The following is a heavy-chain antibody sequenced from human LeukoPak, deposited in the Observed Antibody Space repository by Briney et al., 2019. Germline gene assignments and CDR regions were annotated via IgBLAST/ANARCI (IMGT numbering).Heavy chain of an antibody. J-gene: IGHJ4*02. CDR1: GFTFSSYS. Sequence: IPGGSLRLSCAASGFTFSSYSMNWVRQAPGKGLEWVSSISSSSSYIYYADSVKGRFTISRDNAKNSLYLQMNSLRAEDTAVYYCARDGNGWSISRPYFDYWGQGTLVTVSS. V-gene: IGHV3-21*01. CDR3: ARDGNGWSISRPYFDY. CDR2: ISSSSSYI. D-gene: IGHD2-8*01.